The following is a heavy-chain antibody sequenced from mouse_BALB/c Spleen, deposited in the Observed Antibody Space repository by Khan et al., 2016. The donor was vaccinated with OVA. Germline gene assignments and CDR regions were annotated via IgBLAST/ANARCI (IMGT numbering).Heavy chain of an antibody. CDR3: ANHGSSSAWLTY. V-gene: IGHV1-7*01. D-gene: IGHD1-1*01. CDR2: INPSTGYT. CDR1: GYTFTSYW. Sequence: QVQLKESGVELAKPGASVKMSCKASGYTFTSYWMHWVKQRPGQGLEWIGYINPSTGYTEYNQRFKDKATLTADKSSSTAYMQLSSLTSEESAVYYCANHGSSSAWLTYWGQGTLVTVSA. J-gene: IGHJ3*01.